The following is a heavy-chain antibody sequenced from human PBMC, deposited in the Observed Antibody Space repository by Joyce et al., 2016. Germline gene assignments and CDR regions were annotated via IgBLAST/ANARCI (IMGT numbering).Heavy chain of an antibody. V-gene: IGHV3-21*01. D-gene: IGHD6-13*01. CDR3: GRVDPTEQPIDY. Sequence: EVQLVESGGGLVKPGGSLRLSCAASGFAFSTYTMSWVRQAPGKGLDLVSSISDNSRFIYYAHSLKGRVTISRDNAKNSLYLQMNSLRAEDTAVYYCGRVDPTEQPIDYWGQGTLVTVSS. J-gene: IGHJ4*02. CDR1: GFAFSTYT. CDR2: ISDNSRFI.